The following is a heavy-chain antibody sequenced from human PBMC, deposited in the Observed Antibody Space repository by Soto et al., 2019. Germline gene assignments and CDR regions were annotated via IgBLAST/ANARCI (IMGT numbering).Heavy chain of an antibody. CDR3: ARYSGNYQDAFDI. Sequence: QVPLVQSGAEVKKPGASVKVSCRASGFTFTLYSMPWVRQAPGHRLEWMGWINGGSGKTKYSKKFQGRVIIARDTSASTADMEVSSLRSEATAVYYCARYSGNYQDAFDIWGQGTMVTVSS. CDR1: GFTFTLYS. J-gene: IGHJ3*02. V-gene: IGHV1-3*01. D-gene: IGHD1-26*01. CDR2: INGGSGKT.